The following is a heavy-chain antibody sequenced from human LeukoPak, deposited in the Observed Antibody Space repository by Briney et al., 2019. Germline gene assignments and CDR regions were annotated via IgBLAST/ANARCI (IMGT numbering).Heavy chain of an antibody. Sequence: GGSLRLSCAASGFTFSTYAMSWVRQAPGKGLEWVSHFGGSGGSIYYADSVKGRFTISRDNSKNSLYLQMNSLRAEDTAVYYCAKSDCGGDCHLLDYWGQGTLVTVSS. CDR2: FGGSGGSI. CDR1: GFTFSTYA. V-gene: IGHV3-23*01. D-gene: IGHD2-21*02. CDR3: AKSDCGGDCHLLDY. J-gene: IGHJ4*02.